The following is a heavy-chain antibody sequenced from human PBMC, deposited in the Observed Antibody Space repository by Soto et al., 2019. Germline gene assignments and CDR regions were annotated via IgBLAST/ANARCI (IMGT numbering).Heavy chain of an antibody. CDR2: IIPILGIA. Sequence: QVQLVQSGAEVKKPGSSVKVSCKASGGTFSSYIISWVRQAPGQGLEWMGRIIPILGIANYAQKFQGRVTITADKSTSTAYMELSSLRSEDTAVYYCARLTDIVVVPAATWGQGTLVTVSS. CDR3: ARLTDIVVVPAAT. CDR1: GGTFSSYI. J-gene: IGHJ4*02. V-gene: IGHV1-69*02. D-gene: IGHD2-2*01.